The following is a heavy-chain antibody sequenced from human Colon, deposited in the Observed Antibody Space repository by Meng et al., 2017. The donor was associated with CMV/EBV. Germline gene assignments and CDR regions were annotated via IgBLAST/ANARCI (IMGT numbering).Heavy chain of an antibody. CDR1: GFTFSRYS. J-gene: IGHJ4*02. CDR3: ARGGYGDYRADY. Sequence: SLMISCAASGFTFSRYSLNLVRQAPGKGLEWVSSISSSSGYTYYADSVKCRFTISRDNAKNSLYLQMNSLRAEDTAVYYCARGGYGDYRADYWGQGTLVTVSS. D-gene: IGHD4-17*01. V-gene: IGHV3-21*01. CDR2: ISSSSGYT.